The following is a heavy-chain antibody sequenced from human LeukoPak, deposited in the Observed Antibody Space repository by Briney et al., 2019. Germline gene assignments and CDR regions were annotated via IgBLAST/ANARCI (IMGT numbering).Heavy chain of an antibody. CDR1: GFTFKNYA. J-gene: IGHJ4*02. Sequence: GGSLRLSCAASGFTFKNYAINWVRQAPGKGLEWVATSGGGITNYADSVKGRFTVSRDNSKDTLYLQMNSLRVEDTAVYYCARDVESREGSCDYWGQGTLVTVSS. D-gene: IGHD5-24*01. CDR2: SGGGIT. CDR3: ARDVESREGSCDY. V-gene: IGHV3-23*01.